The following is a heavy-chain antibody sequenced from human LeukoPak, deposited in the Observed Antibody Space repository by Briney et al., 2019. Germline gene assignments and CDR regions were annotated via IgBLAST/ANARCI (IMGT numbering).Heavy chain of an antibody. D-gene: IGHD3-10*01. CDR3: ARESTIWFGELLLAY. CDR1: GYTFTSYG. J-gene: IGHJ4*02. Sequence: GASVKVSCKASGYTFTSYGISWVRQAPGQGLEWMGWISAYNGNTNYAQKLQGRVTMTTDTSTSTAYMELRSLRSDDTAVYYCARESTIWFGELLLAYWGQGTLVTVSS. CDR2: ISAYNGNT. V-gene: IGHV1-18*01.